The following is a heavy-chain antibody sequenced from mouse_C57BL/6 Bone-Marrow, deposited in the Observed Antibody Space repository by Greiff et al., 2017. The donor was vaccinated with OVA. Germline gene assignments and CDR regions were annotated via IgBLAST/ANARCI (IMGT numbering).Heavy chain of an antibody. J-gene: IGHJ2*01. D-gene: IGHD1-1*01. CDR2: IDPSDSYT. CDR1: GYTFTSYW. Sequence: VQLQQPGAELVKPGASVKLSCKASGYTFTSYWMKWVKQRPGKGLEWIGEIDPSDSYTNYNQKFKGKATLTVDTSSSTAYMQLSSLTSADSAVYYCASGGSSRDYWGQGTTPTVSS. V-gene: IGHV1-50*01. CDR3: ASGGSSRDY.